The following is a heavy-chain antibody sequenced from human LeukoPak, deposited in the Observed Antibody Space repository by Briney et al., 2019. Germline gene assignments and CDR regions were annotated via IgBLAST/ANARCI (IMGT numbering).Heavy chain of an antibody. V-gene: IGHV3-23*01. D-gene: IGHD5-18*01. CDR3: AKRVDTAMEPDY. CDR2: ISGSGGST. Sequence: GGSLRLSCAASGFTFSTYSMNWVRQAPGKGLEWVSAISGSGGSTYYADSVKGRFTISRDNSKNTLYLQMNSLRAEDTAVYYCAKRVDTAMEPDYWGQGTLVTVSS. CDR1: GFTFSTYS. J-gene: IGHJ4*02.